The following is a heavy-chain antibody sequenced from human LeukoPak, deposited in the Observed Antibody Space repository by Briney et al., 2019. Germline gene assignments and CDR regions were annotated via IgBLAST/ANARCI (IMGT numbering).Heavy chain of an antibody. CDR2: IWYDGSNK. CDR1: GFTFSSYG. J-gene: IGHJ4*02. V-gene: IGHV3-33*06. CDR3: AKSFIAARPSGPDY. Sequence: GGSLRLSCAASGFTFSSYGMHWVRQAPGKGLEWVAVIWYDGSNKYYADSVKGRFTISRDNSKNTLYLQMNSLRAEDTAVYYCAKSFIAARPSGPDYWGQGTLVTVSS. D-gene: IGHD6-6*01.